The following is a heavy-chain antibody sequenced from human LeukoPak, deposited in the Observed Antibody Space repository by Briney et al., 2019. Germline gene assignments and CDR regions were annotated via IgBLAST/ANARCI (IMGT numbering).Heavy chain of an antibody. D-gene: IGHD2-2*01. CDR3: AQSSTSAPYYYYYGLDV. Sequence: PSETLSLTCTVSSGSISRLYWSWIRQPPGKGLGWVGYTDYSGSTTSNPSLKSRVTISVDTSKNQFSLRLSSVSAADTAIYYCAQSSTSAPYYYYYGLDVWGQGTTVTVSS. CDR2: TDYSGST. J-gene: IGHJ6*02. CDR1: SGSISRLY. V-gene: IGHV4-59*11.